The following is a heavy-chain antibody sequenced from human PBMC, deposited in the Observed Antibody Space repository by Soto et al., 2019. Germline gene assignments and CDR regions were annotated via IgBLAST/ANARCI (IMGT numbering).Heavy chain of an antibody. Sequence: PSETLSLTCTVSGGSISDYFWSWIRQPPGKGLEWIGYIYYSGHTNYNPSLKSRVTISVDTSKNQFSLKLSSVTAADTAVYYCARGVGIADRLRAGFGYWGQGTLVTVSS. CDR1: GGSISDYF. CDR2: IYYSGHT. CDR3: ARGVGIADRLRAGFGY. D-gene: IGHD6-13*01. J-gene: IGHJ4*02. V-gene: IGHV4-59*12.